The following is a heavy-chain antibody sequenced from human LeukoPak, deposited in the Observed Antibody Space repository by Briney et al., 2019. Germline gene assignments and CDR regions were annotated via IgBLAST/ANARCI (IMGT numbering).Heavy chain of an antibody. J-gene: IGHJ4*02. V-gene: IGHV4-61*02. CDR2: IYISGRT. D-gene: IGHD3-3*01. CDR1: GGSISSGTDY. CDR3: AGDFGL. Sequence: SETLSLTCTVAGGSISSGTDYWSWIRQPAGKGLEWVGLIYISGRTNYNPSLKSRVTVSMDTSKNQFSLKLTSVTAADTAVYYCAGDFGLWGQGTLVTVSP.